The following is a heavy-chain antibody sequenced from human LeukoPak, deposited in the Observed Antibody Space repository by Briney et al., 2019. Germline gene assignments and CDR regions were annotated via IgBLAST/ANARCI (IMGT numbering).Heavy chain of an antibody. CDR1: GGSISSSSYY. CDR2: IYYSGST. Sequence: SETLSLTCTVSGGSISSSSYYWGWIRQPPGKGLEWIESIYYSGSTYYNPSLKSRVTISVDTSKNQFSLKLSSVTAADTAVYYCARGVYSYGLSFDYWGQGTLVTVSS. CDR3: ARGVYSYGLSFDY. D-gene: IGHD5-18*01. J-gene: IGHJ4*02. V-gene: IGHV4-39*07.